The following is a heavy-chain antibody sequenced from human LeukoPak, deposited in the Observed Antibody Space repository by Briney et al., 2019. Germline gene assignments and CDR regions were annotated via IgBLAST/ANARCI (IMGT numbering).Heavy chain of an antibody. V-gene: IGHV3-30*04. CDR3: TRGGPPDY. J-gene: IGHJ4*02. Sequence: PGGSLRLSCAASGFTFSNYVMLWARQAPGKGLEWVAVTSYDGSNEYYADSVKGRFTISKVNSKNTLYLQMSSLRAEDSALCYCTRGGPPDYWGQGTLVTVSS. CDR1: GFTFSNYV. D-gene: IGHD3-16*01. CDR2: TSYDGSNE.